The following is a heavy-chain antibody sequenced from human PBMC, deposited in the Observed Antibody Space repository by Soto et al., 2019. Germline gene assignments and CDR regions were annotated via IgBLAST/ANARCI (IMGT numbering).Heavy chain of an antibody. V-gene: IGHV1-18*01. CDR2: TSIYNGHT. Sequence: ASVKVSCKASGGTFSSNGISWVRQAPGQGLEWMGWTSIYNGHTEYSPKFLGKVVMTTDTSADTAYLELKSLRPDDAALYYCARWDDYGASDQYHFDQWGQGTLVTVSS. CDR3: ARWDDYGASDQYHFDQ. J-gene: IGHJ4*02. D-gene: IGHD4-17*01. CDR1: GGTFSSNG.